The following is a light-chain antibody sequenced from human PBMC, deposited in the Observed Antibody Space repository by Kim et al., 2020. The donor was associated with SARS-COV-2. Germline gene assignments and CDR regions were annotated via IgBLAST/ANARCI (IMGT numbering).Light chain of an antibody. Sequence: SPGEKATLSCRASRGVTSNYLAWYQQKPGQAPRLLIYIASSSATGIPDRFSGSGSGTEFTLTISRLEPEDFAVYYCHQYGSPPSTFGQGTRLEIK. CDR3: HQYGSPPST. CDR1: RGVTSNY. V-gene: IGKV3-20*01. CDR2: IAS. J-gene: IGKJ5*01.